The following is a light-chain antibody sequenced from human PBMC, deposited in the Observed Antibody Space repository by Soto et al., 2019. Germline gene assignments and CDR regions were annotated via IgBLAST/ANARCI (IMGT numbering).Light chain of an antibody. Sequence: QSVLTQPASVSGSPGQSISISCTGSRSDVGAYNYVAWYQQKPGKAPKLLIYEVDNRPSGISHRFSGSKSGNTASLTISGLQTEDEADYYCSSYTVINTAVFGGGTKLTVL. CDR3: SSYTVINTAV. J-gene: IGLJ3*02. V-gene: IGLV2-14*01. CDR2: EVD. CDR1: RSDVGAYNY.